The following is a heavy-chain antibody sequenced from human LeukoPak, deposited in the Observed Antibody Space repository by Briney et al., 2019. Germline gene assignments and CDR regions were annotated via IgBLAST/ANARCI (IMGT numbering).Heavy chain of an antibody. J-gene: IGHJ4*02. CDR2: IGTKMTDT. Sequence: GGSLRLSCATSGFIFGTHGMSWVRQAPGEGLQWVSSIGTKMTDTNYADSVRGRFTISRDNSKNTLYLQMDSLRAEDTATYYCARHTTTFADWGQGTLVIVSS. D-gene: IGHD1-1*01. V-gene: IGHV3-23*01. CDR3: ARHTTTFAD. CDR1: GFIFGTHG.